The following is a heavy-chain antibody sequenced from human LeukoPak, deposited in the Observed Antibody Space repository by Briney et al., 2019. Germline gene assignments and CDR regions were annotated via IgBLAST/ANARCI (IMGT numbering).Heavy chain of an antibody. CDR2: ISSSGSTI. CDR1: GGSISSGGYY. J-gene: IGHJ5*02. CDR3: AREGGGDYDSSGYLNWFDP. V-gene: IGHV3-11*01. D-gene: IGHD3-22*01. Sequence: LSLTCTVSGGSISSGGYYWSWIRQAPGKGLEWVSYISSSGSTIYYADSVKGRFTISRDNAKNSLYLQMNSLRAEDTAVYYCAREGGGDYDSSGYLNWFDPWGQGTLVTVSS.